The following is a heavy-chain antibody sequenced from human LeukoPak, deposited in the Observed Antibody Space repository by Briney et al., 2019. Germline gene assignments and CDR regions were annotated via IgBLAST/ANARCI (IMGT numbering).Heavy chain of an antibody. CDR2: VHPDTGYT. CDR3: ARGPRNDP. V-gene: IGHV1-8*01. D-gene: IGHD1-14*01. J-gene: IGHJ5*02. Sequence: ASVKVSCKPSGYPFTTYEINWVRPAAGQGRAWMGWVHPDTGYTDYAQKFQGRVPMTSDTSISTAYMELSSLRSEDTAVYFCARGPRNDPWGQGTLVTVSS. CDR1: GYPFTTYE.